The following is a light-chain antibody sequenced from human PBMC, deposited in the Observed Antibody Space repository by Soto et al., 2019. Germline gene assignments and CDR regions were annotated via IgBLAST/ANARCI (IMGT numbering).Light chain of an antibody. CDR3: TSYTSGSTRV. Sequence: QSALTQPASVSGSPGQSITISCTGTSSDVGGYNYVSWYQQHPGNAPKLMIYEVSNRPSGVSNRFSGSKSGNTASLTISGVQPEDEADYYCTSYTSGSTRVFGGGTTLTVL. CDR1: SSDVGGYNY. CDR2: EVS. J-gene: IGLJ3*02. V-gene: IGLV2-14*01.